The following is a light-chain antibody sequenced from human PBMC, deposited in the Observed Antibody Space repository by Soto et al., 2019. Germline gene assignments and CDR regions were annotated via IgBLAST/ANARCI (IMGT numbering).Light chain of an antibody. CDR3: LQSYSALWT. Sequence: DIVMTQSPDSLAVSLGERATITCKCSQSVLDTSKNKNLLAWYQQKPGHPPRLLIYWASTRELGVPERFSGTGSGTDFSLTIHSLQAEDVAVYYCLQSYSALWTFGQGTKVEIK. CDR1: QSVLDTSKNKNL. J-gene: IGKJ1*01. V-gene: IGKV4-1*01. CDR2: WAS.